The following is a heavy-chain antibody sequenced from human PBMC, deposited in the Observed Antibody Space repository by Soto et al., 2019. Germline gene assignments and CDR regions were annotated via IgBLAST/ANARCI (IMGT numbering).Heavy chain of an antibody. CDR2: IYYSGST. V-gene: IGHV4-31*11. Sequence: SETLSLTCAVYGGSFSGYYWSWIRQHPGKGLEWIGYIYYSGSTYYNPSLKSRVTISVDTSKNQFSLKLSSVTAADTAVYYCARGWADYWGQGTLVTVSS. CDR3: ARGWADY. J-gene: IGHJ4*02. CDR1: GGSFSGYY.